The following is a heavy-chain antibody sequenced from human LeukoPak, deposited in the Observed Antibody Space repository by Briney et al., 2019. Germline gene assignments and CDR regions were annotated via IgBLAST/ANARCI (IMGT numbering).Heavy chain of an antibody. CDR1: GGFITSYY. CDR2: IYTHGTT. D-gene: IGHD4-17*01. Sequence: PSETLSLTCFVSGGFITSYYWSWIRQPAGKGLEWIGRIYTHGTTNYNPSLKSRATMSIDTSKNQFSLRLSSVTAADTAVYYCARGEGTTNFEYWGQGTLVTVSS. CDR3: ARGEGTTNFEY. J-gene: IGHJ4*02. V-gene: IGHV4-4*07.